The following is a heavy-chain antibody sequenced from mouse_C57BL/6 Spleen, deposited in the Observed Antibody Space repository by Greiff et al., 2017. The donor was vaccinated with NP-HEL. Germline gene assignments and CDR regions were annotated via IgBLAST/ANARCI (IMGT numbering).Heavy chain of an antibody. CDR3: ARQGVITTVVATSYFDY. V-gene: IGHV5-6*01. D-gene: IGHD1-1*01. Sequence: EVKVVESGGDLVKPGGSLKLSCAASGFTFSSYGMSWVRQTPDKRLEWVATISSGGSYTYYPDSVKGRFTISRDNAKNTLYLQMSSLKSEDTAMYYCARQGVITTVVATSYFDYWGQGTTLTVSS. J-gene: IGHJ2*01. CDR2: ISSGGSYT. CDR1: GFTFSSYG.